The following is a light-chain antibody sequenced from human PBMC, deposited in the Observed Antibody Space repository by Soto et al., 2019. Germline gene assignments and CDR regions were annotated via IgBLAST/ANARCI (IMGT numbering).Light chain of an antibody. CDR3: QQLNSSPFT. CDR1: QGIGNY. Sequence: IQLTQSPPSLSASVGDRVTITCRASQGIGNYLAWYQQEPGKAPKLLIYAASVLQSGVPSRFSGGGSETEFTLTISSLQPEDFATYYCQQLNSSPFTFGPGTRVDLK. CDR2: AAS. V-gene: IGKV1-9*01. J-gene: IGKJ3*01.